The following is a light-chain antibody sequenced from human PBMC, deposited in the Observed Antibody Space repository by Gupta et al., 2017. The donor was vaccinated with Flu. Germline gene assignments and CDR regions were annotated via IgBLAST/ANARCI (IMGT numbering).Light chain of an antibody. CDR2: HDS. J-gene: IGLJ2*01. V-gene: IGLV3-21*02. CDR3: QVWDSSSEQMV. Sequence: SYVLTQPHSASVAPGQTARITCGGNKIGSKSVHWYQQRPGQAPVLVVFHDSDRPSGIPERFSGSNSGNTATLTISGVEAGDEADYYCQVWDSSSEQMVFGGGTKLTVL. CDR1: KIGSKS.